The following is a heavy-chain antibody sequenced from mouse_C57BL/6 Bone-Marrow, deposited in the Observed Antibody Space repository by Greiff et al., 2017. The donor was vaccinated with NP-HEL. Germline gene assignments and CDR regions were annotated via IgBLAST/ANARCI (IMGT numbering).Heavy chain of an antibody. D-gene: IGHD1-1*01. Sequence: VQLQQSGPELVKPGASVKMSCKASGYTFTDYNMPWVKQSHGKSLEWIGYINPNTGGTSYNQKFKGKATLTVNKSSSTAYMELRSLTSEDSAVYYCARFPYGSSHWYFDVWGTGTTVTVSS. CDR1: GYTFTDYN. CDR3: ARFPYGSSHWYFDV. CDR2: INPNTGGT. J-gene: IGHJ1*03. V-gene: IGHV1-22*01.